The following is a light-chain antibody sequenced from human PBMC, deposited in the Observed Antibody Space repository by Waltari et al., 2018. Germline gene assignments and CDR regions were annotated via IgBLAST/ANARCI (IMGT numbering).Light chain of an antibody. CDR2: KAS. CDR3: QQYNSYSPYT. Sequence: DIQMTQSPSTLSASVGVRGTITCRASQSISSWLAWYQQKPGKAPKLLIYKASSLESGVPSRFSGSGSGTEFTLTISSLQPDDFATYYCQQYNSYSPYTFGQGTKLEIK. J-gene: IGKJ2*01. CDR1: QSISSW. V-gene: IGKV1-5*03.